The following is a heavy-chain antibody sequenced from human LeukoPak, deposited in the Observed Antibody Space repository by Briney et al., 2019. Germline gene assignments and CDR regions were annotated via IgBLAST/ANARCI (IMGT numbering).Heavy chain of an antibody. V-gene: IGHV3-23*01. CDR3: AKDPVVYHGGSGWHYFDY. J-gene: IGHJ4*02. CDR2: IGGTGDRT. Sequence: GGSLRLSCAASRFTFSSYAMSWVRQAPGRGLEWVATIGGTGDRTYYADSVRGRSTISRDNSMDTLFLQMNSLKREDTAVYYCAKDPVVYHGGSGWHYFDYWGQGTLVTVSS. D-gene: IGHD6-19*01. CDR1: RFTFSSYA.